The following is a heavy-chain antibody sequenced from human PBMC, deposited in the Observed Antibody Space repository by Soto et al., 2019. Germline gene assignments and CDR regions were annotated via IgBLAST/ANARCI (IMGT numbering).Heavy chain of an antibody. D-gene: IGHD6-13*01. CDR3: ARDAYSSPGAFDI. Sequence: GGSLRLSCAASGFTFSSYWMSWVRQAPGKGLEWVSYISSSSSTIYYADSVKGRFTISRDNAKNSLYLQMNSLRAEDTAVYYCARDAYSSPGAFDIWGQGTMVTVSS. CDR2: ISSSSSTI. J-gene: IGHJ3*02. CDR1: GFTFSSYW. V-gene: IGHV3-48*01.